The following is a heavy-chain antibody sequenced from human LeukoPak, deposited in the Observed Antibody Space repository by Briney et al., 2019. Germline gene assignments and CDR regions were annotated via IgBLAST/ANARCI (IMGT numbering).Heavy chain of an antibody. V-gene: IGHV3-74*01. CDR1: GFTFSTYC. CDR2: ICPDGTVT. J-gene: IGHJ4*02. CDR3: VRDFRSADY. Sequence: GGSLRPSCAASGFTFSTYCMHWVRQAPGKGPMWVSRICPDGTVTNYADSVKARFIISRDNARNTVYLQMNSLRVEDTAVYYCVRDFRSADYWGQGTLVTVSS.